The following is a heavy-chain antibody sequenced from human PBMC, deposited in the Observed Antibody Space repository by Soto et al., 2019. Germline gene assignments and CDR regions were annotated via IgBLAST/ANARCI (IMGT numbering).Heavy chain of an antibody. CDR2: MGGTSGTT. V-gene: IGHV3-23*01. CDR1: GFSFSSYA. CDR3: AEEYNWTDYFDF. D-gene: IGHD1-20*01. Sequence: PGGCMRLSCAASGFSFSSYAMSWVRQTTWRGLEWVSTMGGTSGTTYYADSVKGRFTISRDNSENTLFLQMNSLRAEDTAIYYCAEEYNWTDYFDFWGQGTPVT. J-gene: IGHJ4*02.